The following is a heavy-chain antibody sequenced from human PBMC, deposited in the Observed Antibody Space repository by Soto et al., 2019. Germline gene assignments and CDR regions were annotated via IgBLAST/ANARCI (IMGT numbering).Heavy chain of an antibody. Sequence: SETLSLTCTVSGYSISSGYYWGWIRQPPGKGLEWIGSIYHSGSTYYNPSLKSRVTISVDTSKNQFSLKLSSVTAADTAVYYCARDGGFLEWLLISPFDYWGQGTLVTVSS. V-gene: IGHV4-38-2*02. D-gene: IGHD3-3*01. J-gene: IGHJ4*02. CDR1: GYSISSGYY. CDR3: ARDGGFLEWLLISPFDY. CDR2: IYHSGST.